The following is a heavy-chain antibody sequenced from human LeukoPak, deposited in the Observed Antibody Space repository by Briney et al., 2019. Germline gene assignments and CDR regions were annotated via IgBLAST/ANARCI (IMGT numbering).Heavy chain of an antibody. CDR3: ARGYCSSCMDV. Sequence: PLETLSLTCTVSGGSISSYYWSWIRQPPGKGLEWIGYIYYSGSTNYNPSLKSRVTISVDTSKNQFSLKLSSVTAADTAVYYCARGYCSSCMDVWGQGTTVTVSS. J-gene: IGHJ6*02. CDR2: IYYSGST. CDR1: GGSISSYY. D-gene: IGHD2-15*01. V-gene: IGHV4-59*01.